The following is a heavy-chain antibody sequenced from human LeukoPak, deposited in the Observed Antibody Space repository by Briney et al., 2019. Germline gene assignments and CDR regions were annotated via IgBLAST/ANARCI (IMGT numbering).Heavy chain of an antibody. CDR2: INPNSGGT. CDR3: ARGGVLPPPMGDFDP. V-gene: IGHV1-2*02. J-gene: IGHJ5*02. D-gene: IGHD2-2*01. CDR1: GYTFTDYY. Sequence: ASVKVSCKASGYTFTDYYIHWVRQAPGQGLEWMGWINPNSGGTDYAQKFQGRVTMTRDTSISTAYMELSRLRSDDTAVYYCARGGVLPPPMGDFDPWGQGTLVTVSS.